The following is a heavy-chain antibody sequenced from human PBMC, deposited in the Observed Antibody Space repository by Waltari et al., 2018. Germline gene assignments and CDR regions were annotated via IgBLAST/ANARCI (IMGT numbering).Heavy chain of an antibody. J-gene: IGHJ4*02. Sequence: EVQLLESGGGLVQPGGSLRLSCAASGFTFSSYAMSWVRPAPGKGLEWVPAISGSGGSTYYADSVKCRFTISRDNSKNTLYLQMNSLRAEDTAVYYCAKSPTAMVTGDFDYWGQGTLVTVSS. CDR1: GFTFSSYA. D-gene: IGHD5-18*01. CDR2: ISGSGGST. V-gene: IGHV3-23*01. CDR3: AKSPTAMVTGDFDY.